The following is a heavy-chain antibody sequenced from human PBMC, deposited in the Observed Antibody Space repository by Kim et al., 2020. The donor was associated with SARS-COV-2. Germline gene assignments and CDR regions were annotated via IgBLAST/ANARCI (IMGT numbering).Heavy chain of an antibody. CDR3: ARHSLRFLEWANWFDP. V-gene: IGHV4-39*01. Sequence: SETLSLTCTVSGGSISSSSYYWGWIRQPPGKGLEWIGSIYYSASTYYNPSLKSRVTISVDTSKNQFSLKLSSVTAADTAVYYCARHSLRFLEWANWFDPWGQGTLVTVSS. CDR1: GGSISSSSYY. D-gene: IGHD3-3*01. CDR2: IYYSAST. J-gene: IGHJ5*02.